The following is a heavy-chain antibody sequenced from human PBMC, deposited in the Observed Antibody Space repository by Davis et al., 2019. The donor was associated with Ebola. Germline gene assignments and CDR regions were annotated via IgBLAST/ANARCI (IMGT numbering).Heavy chain of an antibody. Sequence: SETLSLTCAVYGGSFSGYYWSWIRQPPGKGREGKGESTHRGRRKDKPSLKSRVPISVDTSKNQFSLKLSSVTAADTAVDDCARKRGRYWSSTSCYKELIYWYFDLWGRGTLVTVSS. D-gene: IGHD2-2*02. CDR2: STHRGRR. CDR3: ARKRGRYWSSTSCYKELIYWYFDL. J-gene: IGHJ2*01. CDR1: GGSFSGYY. V-gene: IGHV4-34*01.